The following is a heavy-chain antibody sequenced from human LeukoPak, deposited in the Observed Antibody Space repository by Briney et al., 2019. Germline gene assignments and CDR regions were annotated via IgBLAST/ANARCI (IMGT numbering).Heavy chain of an antibody. CDR1: GGSISSGDYS. V-gene: IGHV4-30-2*01. CDR3: ARARWYYDSSGYNMGLDAFDI. D-gene: IGHD3-22*01. J-gene: IGHJ3*02. CDR2: IYHSGST. Sequence: SETLSLTCAVSGGSISSGDYSWSWIRQPPGKGLEWIGYIYHSGSTYYNPSLKSRVTISVDRSKNQFSLKLSSVTAADTAVYYCARARWYYDSSGYNMGLDAFDIWGQGTMVTVSS.